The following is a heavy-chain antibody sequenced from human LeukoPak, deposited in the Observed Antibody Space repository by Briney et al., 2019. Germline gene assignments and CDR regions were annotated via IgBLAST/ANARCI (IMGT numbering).Heavy chain of an antibody. CDR2: IYYSGST. V-gene: IGHV4-39*01. J-gene: IGHJ4*02. CDR1: GGSISSSSYY. Sequence: SEILSLTCTVSGGSISSSSYYWGWIRQPPGKGLEWIGSIYYSGSTYYNPSLKSRVTISVDTSKNQFSLKLSSVTAADTAVYYCARQGTVVRYFDYWGQGTLVTVSS. D-gene: IGHD4-23*01. CDR3: ARQGTVVRYFDY.